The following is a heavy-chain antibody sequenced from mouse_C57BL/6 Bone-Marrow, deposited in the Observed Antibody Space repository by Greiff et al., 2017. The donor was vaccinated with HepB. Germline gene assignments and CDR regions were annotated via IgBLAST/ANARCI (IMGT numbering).Heavy chain of an antibody. Sequence: QVQLKQSGAELVKPGASVKLSCKASGYTFTEYTIHWVKQRSGQGLEWIGWFYPGSGSIKYNEKFKDKATLTADKSSSTVYMELSRLTSEDSAVYFCATRGSTMVTKGVKRYFDYWGQGTTLTVSS. CDR1: GYTFTEYT. CDR3: ATRGSTMVTKGVKRYFDY. V-gene: IGHV1-62-2*01. J-gene: IGHJ2*01. D-gene: IGHD2-1*01. CDR2: FYPGSGSI.